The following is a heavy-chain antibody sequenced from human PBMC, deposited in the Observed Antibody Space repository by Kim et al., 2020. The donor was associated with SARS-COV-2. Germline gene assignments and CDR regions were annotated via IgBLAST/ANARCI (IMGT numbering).Heavy chain of an antibody. V-gene: IGHV1-18*01. CDR2: ISAYNGNT. J-gene: IGHJ3*02. CDR1: GYTFTSYG. Sequence: ASVKVSCKASGYTFTSYGISWVRQAPGQGLEWMGWISAYNGNTNYAQKLQGRVTMTTDTSTSTAYMELRSLRSDDTAVYYCARDSGSYYYGSGSYYLDFVAFDIWGQGTMVTVSS. D-gene: IGHD3-10*01. CDR3: ARDSGSYYYGSGSYYLDFVAFDI.